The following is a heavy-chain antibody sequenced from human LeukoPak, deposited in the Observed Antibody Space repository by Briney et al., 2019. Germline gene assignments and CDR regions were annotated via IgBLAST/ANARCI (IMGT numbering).Heavy chain of an antibody. CDR1: GFTLSSYS. V-gene: IGHV3-21*01. D-gene: IGHD1-20*01. CDR2: ISTSSSYI. J-gene: IGHJ4*01. Sequence: GGSLRLSCAASGFTLSSYSMNWVRQAPGKGLEWVSFISTSSSYIYYADSVKGRFTISRDSAKNSLNLQMNSLRAEDTAVYYCARDVNWNYCDYWGHGTLVTVSS. CDR3: ARDVNWNYCDY.